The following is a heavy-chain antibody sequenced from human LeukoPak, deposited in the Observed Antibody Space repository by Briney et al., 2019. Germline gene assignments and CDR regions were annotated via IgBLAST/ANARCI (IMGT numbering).Heavy chain of an antibody. CDR2: ISSSSSYI. Sequence: GGSLRLSCAASGFTFSSYSMNWVRQAPGKGLEWVSSISSSSSYIYYADSVKGRFTISRDNAKNSLYLQMNSLRAEDTAVYYCARESGIAARLDADYWGQGTLVTVSS. J-gene: IGHJ4*02. D-gene: IGHD6-6*01. CDR1: GFTFSSYS. CDR3: ARESGIAARLDADY. V-gene: IGHV3-21*01.